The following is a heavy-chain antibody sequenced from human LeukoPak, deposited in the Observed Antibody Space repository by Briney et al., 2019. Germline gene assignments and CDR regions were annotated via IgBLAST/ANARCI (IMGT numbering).Heavy chain of an antibody. V-gene: IGHV1-8*01. Sequence: ASVKVSCKASGYTLTSYDINWVRQATGQGLEWMGWMNPSSGNTGYAQKFQGRVTMTRNTSISTAYMELSSLRSEDTAVYYCARGDYYDSSGSDQRDYWGQGTLITVSS. CDR3: ARGDYYDSSGSDQRDY. J-gene: IGHJ4*02. CDR2: MNPSSGNT. D-gene: IGHD3-22*01. CDR1: GYTLTSYD.